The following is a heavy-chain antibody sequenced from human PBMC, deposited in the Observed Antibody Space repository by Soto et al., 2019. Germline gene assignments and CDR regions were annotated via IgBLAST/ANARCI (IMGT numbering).Heavy chain of an antibody. J-gene: IGHJ4*02. CDR1: GASMSSYY. CDR2: IYTSGDI. Sequence: SETLSLTCTVSGASMSSYYWSWIRQPPGKGLECIGYIYTSGDINYSPSLKSRATISLDTSKNQFSLNLRSVTAADTAVYYCASTARVFAYWGQGTLVTVSS. D-gene: IGHD5-18*01. V-gene: IGHV4-59*01. CDR3: ASTARVFAY.